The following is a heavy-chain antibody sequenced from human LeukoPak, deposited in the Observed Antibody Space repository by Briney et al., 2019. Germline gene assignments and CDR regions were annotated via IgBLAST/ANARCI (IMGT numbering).Heavy chain of an antibody. J-gene: IGHJ6*03. CDR2: IYHSGST. Sequence: SETLSLTCAVSGYSISSGYYWGWIRQPPGKGLEWIGSIYHSGSTCYNPSLKSRVTISVDTSKNQFSLKLSSVTAADTAVYYCARRQGYYYYMDVWGKGTTVTVSS. CDR3: ARRQGYYYYMDV. V-gene: IGHV4-38-2*01. CDR1: GYSISSGYY.